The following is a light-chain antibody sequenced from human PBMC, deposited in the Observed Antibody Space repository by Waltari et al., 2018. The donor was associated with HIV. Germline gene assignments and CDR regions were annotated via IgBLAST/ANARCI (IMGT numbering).Light chain of an antibody. CDR3: QVWDSTSDHCV. CDR2: DDS. Sequence: SYVLTQPPSVSVAPGQTARIPCGGANIGMKSAHWYLQKPGQAPVLVVHDDSDRPSGSPERFSGSNSGNTATLTISTVEAGDEADYYCQVWDSTSDHCVFGGGTKLTVL. CDR1: NIGMKS. J-gene: IGLJ2*01. V-gene: IGLV3-21*02.